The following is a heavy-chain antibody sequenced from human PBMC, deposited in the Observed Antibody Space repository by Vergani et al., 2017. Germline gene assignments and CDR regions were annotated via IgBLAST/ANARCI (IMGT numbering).Heavy chain of an antibody. J-gene: IGHJ5*02. CDR3: ARGVPLLWFGEPPRWFDP. V-gene: IGHV4-39*07. D-gene: IGHD3-10*01. Sequence: QLQLQESGPGLVKPSETLSLTCTVSGGSISSSSYYWGWIRQPPGKGLEWIGSIYYSGSTYYNPSLKSRVTISVDTSKNQFSLKLSSVTAADTAVYYCARGVPLLWFGEPPRWFDPWGQGTLVTVSS. CDR1: GGSISSSSYY. CDR2: IYYSGST.